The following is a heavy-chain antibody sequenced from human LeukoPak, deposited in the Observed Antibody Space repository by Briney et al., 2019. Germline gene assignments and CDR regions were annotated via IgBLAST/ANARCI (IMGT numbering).Heavy chain of an antibody. V-gene: IGHV3-7*01. CDR3: ARKITGNYYNDY. CDR2: IREERGQE. CDR1: GFTFSSYA. D-gene: IGHD1-7*01. Sequence: GGSLRLSCAASGFTFSSYAMSWVRQAPGKGLEWVANIREERGQEYYVDSVKGRFTISRDNAKNSLYLQMNSLRAEDTAVYYCARKITGNYYNDYWGQGTLVTVSS. J-gene: IGHJ4*02.